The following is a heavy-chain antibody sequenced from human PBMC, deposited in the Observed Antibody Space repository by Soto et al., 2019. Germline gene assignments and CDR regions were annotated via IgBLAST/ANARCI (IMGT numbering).Heavy chain of an antibody. CDR2: ISAYNGNT. Sequence: ASVKVSCKASGYTFTSYGISWVRQAPGQGLEWMGWISAYNGNTNYAQKLQGRVTMTTDTSTSTAYMELRSLRSDDTAVYYCAREWAMVRGVKPDYYYYMAVWGKGTTVTVSS. V-gene: IGHV1-18*01. J-gene: IGHJ6*03. D-gene: IGHD3-10*01. CDR3: AREWAMVRGVKPDYYYYMAV. CDR1: GYTFTSYG.